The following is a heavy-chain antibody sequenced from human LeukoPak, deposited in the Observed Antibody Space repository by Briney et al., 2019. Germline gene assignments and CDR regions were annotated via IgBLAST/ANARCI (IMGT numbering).Heavy chain of an antibody. CDR1: GFTFGGYW. V-gene: IGHV3-74*01. J-gene: IGHJ4*02. D-gene: IGHD5-12*01. CDR2: INSDGSRI. Sequence: GGSLRLSCAAPGFTFGGYWMHWVRQAPGKGLVWVSRINSDGSRIIYADSVKGRFTVSRDNAKNTLYLQMNSLRAEDTAVYYCARVGAIVARLPHFDYWGQGTLVTVSS. CDR3: ARVGAIVARLPHFDY.